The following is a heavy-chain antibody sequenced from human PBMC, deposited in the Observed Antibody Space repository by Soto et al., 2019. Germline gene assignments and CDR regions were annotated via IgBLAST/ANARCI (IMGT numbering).Heavy chain of an antibody. D-gene: IGHD2-15*01. Sequence: SVKVSCKASGGTFSSYTISWVRQAPGQGLEWMGRIIPILGIANYAQKFQGRVTITADKSTSTAYMELSSLRSEDTAVYYCAREDILAPSKEYFQHWGQGTLVTVSS. V-gene: IGHV1-69*04. CDR1: GGTFSSYT. CDR2: IIPILGIA. J-gene: IGHJ1*01. CDR3: AREDILAPSKEYFQH.